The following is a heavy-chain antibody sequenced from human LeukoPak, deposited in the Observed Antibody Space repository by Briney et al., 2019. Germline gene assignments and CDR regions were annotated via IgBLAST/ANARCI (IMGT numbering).Heavy chain of an antibody. V-gene: IGHV4-59*01. Sequence: SETLSLTCTVSGGSISSYYWSWIRQPPGKRLEWIGYIYYSGSTNYSPSLKSRVTISVDTSKNQFSLKLSSVTAADTAVYYCARVMGDGYNLGRIDYWGQGTLVTVSS. CDR2: IYYSGST. J-gene: IGHJ4*02. CDR3: ARVMGDGYNLGRIDY. CDR1: GGSISSYY. D-gene: IGHD5-24*01.